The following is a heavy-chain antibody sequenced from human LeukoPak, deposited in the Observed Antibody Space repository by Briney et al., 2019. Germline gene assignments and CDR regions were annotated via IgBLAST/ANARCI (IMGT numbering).Heavy chain of an antibody. CDR1: GFTFSSYA. V-gene: IGHV3-30-3*01. CDR2: ISYDGSNK. CDR3: ARSAGEYPGGFDY. J-gene: IGHJ4*02. Sequence: GGSLRLSCAASGFTFSSYAMSWVRQAPGKGLEWVAVISYDGSNKYYADSVKGRFTISRDNSKNTLYLQMNSLRAEDTAVYYCARSAGEYPGGFDYWGQGTLVTVSS. D-gene: IGHD3-16*01.